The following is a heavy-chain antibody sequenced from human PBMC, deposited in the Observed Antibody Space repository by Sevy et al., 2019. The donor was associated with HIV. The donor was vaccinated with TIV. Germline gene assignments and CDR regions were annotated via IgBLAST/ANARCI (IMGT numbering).Heavy chain of an antibody. CDR1: GFTFSSYG. D-gene: IGHD6-19*01. J-gene: IGHJ5*02. CDR2: ISYDGSNK. Sequence: GGSLRLSCAASGFTFSSYGMHWVRRAPGKGLDWVTVISYDGSNKYYADSVKGRFTISRDNSKNTLYLQMNSLRVEDTAVYYCAKGGQWLVRDWFDPWGQGTLVTVSS. CDR3: AKGGQWLVRDWFDP. V-gene: IGHV3-30*18.